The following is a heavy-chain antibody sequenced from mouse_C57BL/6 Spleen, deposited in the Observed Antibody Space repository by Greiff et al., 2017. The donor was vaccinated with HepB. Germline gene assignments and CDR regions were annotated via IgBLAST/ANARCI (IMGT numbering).Heavy chain of an antibody. D-gene: IGHD2-1*01. CDR3: ARYRIYYGPTTLTTGAHYFDY. J-gene: IGHJ2*01. CDR2: IRNKANGYTT. V-gene: IGHV7-3*01. CDR1: GFTFTDYY. Sequence: EVKLVESGGGLVQPGGSLSLSCAASGFTFTDYYMSWVRQPPGKALEWLGFIRNKANGYTTEYSASVKGRFTISRDNSQSILYLQMNALRAEDSATYYCARYRIYYGPTTLTTGAHYFDYWGQGTTLTVSS.